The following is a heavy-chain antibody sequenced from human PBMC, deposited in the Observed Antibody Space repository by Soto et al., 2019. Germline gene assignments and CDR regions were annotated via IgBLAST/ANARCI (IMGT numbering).Heavy chain of an antibody. V-gene: IGHV3-49*04. Sequence: GGSLRLSCTASGFTFGDYAMSWVRQAPGKGLEWVGFIRSKAYGGTTEYAASVKGRFTISRDDSKSIAYLQMNSLKTEDTAVYYCTRVYCSSNSCYRGGYYYGMDVWGQGTTVTVSS. J-gene: IGHJ6*02. D-gene: IGHD2-2*02. CDR2: IRSKAYGGTT. CDR1: GFTFGDYA. CDR3: TRVYCSSNSCYRGGYYYGMDV.